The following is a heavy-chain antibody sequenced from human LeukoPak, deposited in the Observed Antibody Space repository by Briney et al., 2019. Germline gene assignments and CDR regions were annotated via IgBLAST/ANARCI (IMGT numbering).Heavy chain of an antibody. CDR1: GYNFSSYW. Sequence: GESLKISCKGSGYNFSSYWIGWVRQMPGKGLEWMGIIYPDDSETRYSPSFQGQVTMSADKSITTAYLQWTSLKASDTAMYYCARSSSYNCRRCMDVWGKGTTVTVSS. V-gene: IGHV5-51*01. CDR3: ARSSSYNCRRCMDV. J-gene: IGHJ6*04. D-gene: IGHD1-1*01. CDR2: IYPDDSET.